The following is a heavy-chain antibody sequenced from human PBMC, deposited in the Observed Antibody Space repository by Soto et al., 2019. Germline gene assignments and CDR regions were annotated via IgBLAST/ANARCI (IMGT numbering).Heavy chain of an antibody. D-gene: IGHD3-22*01. CDR2: ISYDGSNK. J-gene: IGHJ6*02. Sequence: GGSLRLSCAASGFTFSSYAMHWVRQAPGKGLEWVAVISYDGSNKYYADSVKGRFTISRDNSKNTLYLQMNSLRAEGTAVYYCARDLSPFYYDSSGTSGMDVWGQGTTVTVSS. V-gene: IGHV3-30-3*01. CDR3: ARDLSPFYYDSSGTSGMDV. CDR1: GFTFSSYA.